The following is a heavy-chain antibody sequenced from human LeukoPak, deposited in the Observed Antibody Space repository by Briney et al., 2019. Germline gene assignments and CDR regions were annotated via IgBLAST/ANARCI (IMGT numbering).Heavy chain of an antibody. D-gene: IGHD3-16*02. Sequence: GRSLRLSCAASGFTFSSYGMHWVRQAPSKGLEWVAVIWYDGSNKYYADSVKGRFTISRDNSKNTLYLQMNSLRAEDTAVYYCAKGSGVWGSYRGIDYWGQGTLVTVSS. CDR2: IWYDGSNK. J-gene: IGHJ4*02. V-gene: IGHV3-33*06. CDR1: GFTFSSYG. CDR3: AKGSGVWGSYRGIDY.